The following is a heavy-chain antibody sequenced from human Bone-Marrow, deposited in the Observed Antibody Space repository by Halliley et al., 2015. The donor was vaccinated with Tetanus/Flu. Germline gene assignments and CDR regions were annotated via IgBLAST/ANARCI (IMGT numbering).Heavy chain of an antibody. CDR3: AKEIFETLLWYGETPYGMDV. V-gene: IGHV3-43*02. D-gene: IGHD3-10*01. CDR2: GDGSSA. J-gene: IGHJ6*02. Sequence: GDGSSAPYSDSVNGRFTISRDNSKNSLYLQMNNLTFEDTALYYCAKEIFETLLWYGETPYGMDVWGQGTAVTVSS.